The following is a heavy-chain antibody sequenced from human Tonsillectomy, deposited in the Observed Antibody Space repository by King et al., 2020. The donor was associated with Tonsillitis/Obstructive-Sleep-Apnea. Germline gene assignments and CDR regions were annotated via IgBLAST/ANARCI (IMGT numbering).Heavy chain of an antibody. Sequence: VQLVESGGGLVQPGGSLRLSCAASGFTFSSYSMNWVRQAPGKGLEWVSYISSRSSTIYYADSVKGRFTISRDNGNNSLYLQMNSLRDEDTAVYYCAREPRYGDQYYYYYYMDVWGKGTTVTVSS. D-gene: IGHD4-17*01. V-gene: IGHV3-48*02. CDR3: AREPRYGDQYYYYYYMDV. J-gene: IGHJ6*03. CDR2: ISSRSSTI. CDR1: GFTFSSYS.